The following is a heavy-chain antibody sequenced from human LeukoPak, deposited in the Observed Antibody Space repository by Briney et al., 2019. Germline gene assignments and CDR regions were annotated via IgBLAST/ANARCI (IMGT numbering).Heavy chain of an antibody. J-gene: IGHJ4*02. D-gene: IGHD6-19*01. CDR2: IYYSGST. CDR1: GGSISSYY. CDR3: AREGGWSDY. Sequence: PSETLSLTCTVSGGSISSYYWSWIRQPPGKGLEWIGYIYYSGSTNYNPSLKSRVTISVDTSKNQFSLKLSSVTAADTAVYYCAREGGWSDYWGQGTLVTVSS. V-gene: IGHV4-4*08.